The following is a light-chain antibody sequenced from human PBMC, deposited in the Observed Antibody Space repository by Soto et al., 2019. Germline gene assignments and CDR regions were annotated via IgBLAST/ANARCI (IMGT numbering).Light chain of an antibody. CDR3: SSYTSSSTRDVV. Sequence: QSALTQPASVSGSPGQSITISCTGTSSDVGGYNYVSWYQQHPGKAPKVLIYDVSNRPSGVSNRFSGSKSGNTASLTISGLQAEDEAEYYCSSYTSSSTRDVVFGGGTKVTVL. V-gene: IGLV2-14*01. CDR2: DVS. CDR1: SSDVGGYNY. J-gene: IGLJ2*01.